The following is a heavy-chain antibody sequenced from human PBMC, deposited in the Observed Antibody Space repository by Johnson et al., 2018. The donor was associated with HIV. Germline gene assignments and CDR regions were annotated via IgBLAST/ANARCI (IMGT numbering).Heavy chain of an antibody. CDR3: ARDGMAATKANI. J-gene: IGHJ3*02. D-gene: IGHD1-14*01. CDR1: DFTFTNNA. CDR2: ISYDGSDK. Sequence: QVQLVESGGGLVQPGGSLRLSCAASDFTFTNNAMHWVRQAPAKGLEWVAVISYDGSDKYYADSVKGRFTISRDSSKNTLYLQMNSPRAEDTAVYYCARDGMAATKANIWGQGTMVTVSS. V-gene: IGHV3-30*14.